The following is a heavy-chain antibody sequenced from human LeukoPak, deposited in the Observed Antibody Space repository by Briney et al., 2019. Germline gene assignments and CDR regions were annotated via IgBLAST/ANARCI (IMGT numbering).Heavy chain of an antibody. J-gene: IGHJ4*02. D-gene: IGHD4-17*01. V-gene: IGHV4-59*08. Sequence: SETLSLTCTVSGGSLSNYYWSWIRQPPGKGLEWIGYIYYSGSINYNPSLKSRVTISVDMSKNQFSLQLSSVTAADTAVYYCARQSRDGDYIAKLFDYWGQGTLVTVTS. CDR3: ARQSRDGDYIAKLFDY. CDR1: GGSLSNYY. CDR2: IYYSGSI.